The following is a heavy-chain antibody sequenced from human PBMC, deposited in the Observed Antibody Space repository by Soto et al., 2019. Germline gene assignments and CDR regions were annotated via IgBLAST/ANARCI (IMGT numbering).Heavy chain of an antibody. CDR3: ARDQSYGGAFDY. D-gene: IGHD2-21*01. CDR2: LSYDGSNK. V-gene: IGHV3-30*03. Sequence: GGSLRLSCAASGFTFSSYNINWVRQAPGKGLEWVAALSYDGSNKNYADSVKGRFTISRDNSKSTLYLQMNSLRSDDTAVYYCARDQSYGGAFDYWGQGTLVTVSS. CDR1: GFTFSSYN. J-gene: IGHJ4*02.